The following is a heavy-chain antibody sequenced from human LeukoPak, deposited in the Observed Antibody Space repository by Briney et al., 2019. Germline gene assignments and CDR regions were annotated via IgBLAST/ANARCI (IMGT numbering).Heavy chain of an antibody. CDR2: INPSTRIS. CDR1: GYTFTPYY. CDR3: TPSGDGWGLDY. Sequence: ASVRVSCKASGYTFTPYYIHWVRQPPGQGLEWTGKINPSTRISACTKKFQGRVTMTADTSTNTVYMELSSLRSEDTAMYYCTPSGDGWGLDYWGQGTLVTVSS. D-gene: IGHD3-16*01. J-gene: IGHJ4*02. V-gene: IGHV1-46*01.